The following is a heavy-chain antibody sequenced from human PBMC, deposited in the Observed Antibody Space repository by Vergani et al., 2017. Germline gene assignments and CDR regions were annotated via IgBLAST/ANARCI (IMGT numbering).Heavy chain of an antibody. Sequence: EVMLVQSGAEVKKPGESLKISCKGSGYSFTSYWIGWVRQMPGKGLEWMGIIYPGDSDTRYSPSFQGQVTISADKSISTAYLQWSSLKASDTAMYYCARDGRDSSGYYPHYGMDVWGQGTTVTVSS. CDR3: ARDGRDSSGYYPHYGMDV. V-gene: IGHV5-51*01. CDR2: IYPGDSDT. D-gene: IGHD3-22*01. CDR1: GYSFTSYW. J-gene: IGHJ6*02.